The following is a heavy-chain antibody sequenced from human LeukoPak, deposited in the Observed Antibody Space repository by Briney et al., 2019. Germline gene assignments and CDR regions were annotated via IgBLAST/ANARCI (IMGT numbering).Heavy chain of an antibody. CDR1: GFPFSASA. Sequence: GGSLRLSCAASGFPFSASAMTWARQAPGKGLEWVSHIFSTGTTYYADSVRGRFTISRDNSKNTLYLLMTSLRADDTAVYYCATVKYDYGDPVGWFDPWGQGTLVTVSS. CDR3: ATVKYDYGDPVGWFDP. V-gene: IGHV3-23*01. CDR2: IFSTGTT. D-gene: IGHD4-17*01. J-gene: IGHJ5*02.